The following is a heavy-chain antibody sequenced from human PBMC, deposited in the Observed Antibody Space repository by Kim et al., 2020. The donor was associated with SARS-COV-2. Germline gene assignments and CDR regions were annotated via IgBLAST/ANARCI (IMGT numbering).Heavy chain of an antibody. CDR2: FDPEDGET. V-gene: IGHV1-24*01. D-gene: IGHD3-16*02. CDR1: GYTLTELS. CDR3: ATASYEYVWGSYRYSDY. Sequence: ASVKVSCKVSGYTLTELSMQWVRQAPGKGLEWMVGFDPEDGETIYAQKFQGRVTMTEDTSTDPAYMELGSLRSEDTAVYYCATASYEYVWGSYRYSDYWGQGTLVSVSS. J-gene: IGHJ4*02.